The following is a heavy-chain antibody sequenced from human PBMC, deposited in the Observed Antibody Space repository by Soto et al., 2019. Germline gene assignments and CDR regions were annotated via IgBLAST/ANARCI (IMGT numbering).Heavy chain of an antibody. CDR3: ASSIAARPGGYCYYYYGMDV. CDR2: IIPIFGTA. D-gene: IGHD6-6*01. CDR1: GGTFSSYA. V-gene: IGHV1-69*06. J-gene: IGHJ6*02. Sequence: GASVKVSCKASGGTFSSYAISWVRQAPGQGLEWMGGIIPIFGTANYAQKFQGRVTITADKSTSTAYMELSSLRSEDTAVYYCASSIAARPGGYCYYYYGMDVWGQGTTVTVSS.